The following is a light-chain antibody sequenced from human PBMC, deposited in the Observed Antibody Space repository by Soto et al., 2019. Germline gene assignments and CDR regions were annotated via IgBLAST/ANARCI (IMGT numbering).Light chain of an antibody. CDR2: KAS. CDR3: QYSRHLPL. J-gene: IGKJ3*01. CDR1: QSISYW. Sequence: DIQMTQSPSTLSASIGDRVTITCRASQSISYWLAWYQQKPGNAPKLLIYKASSLESGVPSRFSGSGYGTKFSFTISGLQPEDIATYYCQYSRHLPLFGPGTKVDIK. V-gene: IGKV1-5*03.